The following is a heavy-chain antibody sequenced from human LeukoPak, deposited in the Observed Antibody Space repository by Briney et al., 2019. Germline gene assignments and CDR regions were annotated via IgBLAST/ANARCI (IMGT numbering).Heavy chain of an antibody. CDR2: ISAYNGNT. J-gene: IGHJ5*02. CDR1: GYTFTSYG. Sequence: ASVKVSCKASGYTFTSYGISWVRQAPGQGLEWMGWISAYNGNTNYAQKLQGRVTMTTDTSTSTAYMELSSLRSEDTAVYYCAREGMYYYDSSGYPLDPWGQGTLVTVSS. D-gene: IGHD3-22*01. V-gene: IGHV1-18*01. CDR3: AREGMYYYDSSGYPLDP.